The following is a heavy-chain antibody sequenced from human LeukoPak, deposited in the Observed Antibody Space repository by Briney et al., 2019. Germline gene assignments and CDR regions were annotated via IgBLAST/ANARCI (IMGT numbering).Heavy chain of an antibody. Sequence: ASVKVSCTASGYTFTSYAMHWVRQAPGQRLEWMGWINTGNGNTKYSQKFQGRVTITRDTSASTAYMELSSLRSEDTAVYYCARDGAIAAAGINGFDYWGQGTLVTVSS. V-gene: IGHV1-3*04. CDR2: INTGNGNT. D-gene: IGHD6-13*01. CDR1: GYTFTSYA. CDR3: ARDGAIAAAGINGFDY. J-gene: IGHJ4*02.